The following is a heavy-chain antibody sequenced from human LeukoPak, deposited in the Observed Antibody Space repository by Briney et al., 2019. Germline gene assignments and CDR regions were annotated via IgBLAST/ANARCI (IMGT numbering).Heavy chain of an antibody. CDR3: ARDPVGWYEAEYFQH. CDR1: GYTFTGYY. J-gene: IGHJ1*01. CDR2: INPNSGDT. Sequence: GASVKVSCKTSGYTFTGYYMHWVRQAPGQGLEWMGRINPNSGDTNYAQKFQGRVTMTGDTSITTAYMELRSLRSDDTAVYYYARDPVGWYEAEYFQHWGQGTLVTVSS. D-gene: IGHD6-19*01. V-gene: IGHV1-2*06.